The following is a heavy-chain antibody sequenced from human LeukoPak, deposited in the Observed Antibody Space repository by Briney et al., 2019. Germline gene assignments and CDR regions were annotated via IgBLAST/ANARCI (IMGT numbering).Heavy chain of an antibody. V-gene: IGHV4-4*07. J-gene: IGHJ4*02. D-gene: IGHD6-6*01. Sequence: PSETLSLTCTVSGGSINTYYWNWIRQPAGKGLEWIGRIYTNGSINYNPSLKSRVSISIDKSKNQFSLRLSSVTAADTAVYYCARGNSSSSCDYWGQGTLVTVSS. CDR1: GGSINTYY. CDR2: IYTNGSI. CDR3: ARGNSSSSCDY.